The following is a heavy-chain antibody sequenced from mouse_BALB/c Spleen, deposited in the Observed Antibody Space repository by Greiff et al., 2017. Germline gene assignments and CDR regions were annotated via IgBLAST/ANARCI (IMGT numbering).Heavy chain of an antibody. D-gene: IGHD2-2*01. V-gene: IGHV5-9-3*01. Sequence: EVHLVESGGGLVKPGGSLKLSCAASGFTFSSYAMSWVRQTPEKRLEWVATISSGGSYTYYPDSVKGRFTISRDNAKNTLYLQMSSLRSEDTAMYYCARLDGYEGAYWGQGTLVTVSA. CDR1: GFTFSSYA. CDR2: ISSGGSYT. CDR3: ARLDGYEGAY. J-gene: IGHJ3*01.